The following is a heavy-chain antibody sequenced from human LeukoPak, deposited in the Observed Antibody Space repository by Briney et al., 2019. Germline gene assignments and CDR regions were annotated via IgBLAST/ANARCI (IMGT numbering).Heavy chain of an antibody. CDR1: GLTFSHYG. J-gene: IGHJ4*02. CDR3: ARDRGSGTEYFDY. Sequence: GGSLSFSCAALGLTFSHYGWHWVRKAPAKGREGVAVIWYDGNNKYYADSVKGRFTISRDNSKNTLYLQMNSLRAEDTALYYCARDRGSGTEYFDYWGQGTLVTVSS. D-gene: IGHD2-15*01. CDR2: IWYDGNNK. V-gene: IGHV3-33*01.